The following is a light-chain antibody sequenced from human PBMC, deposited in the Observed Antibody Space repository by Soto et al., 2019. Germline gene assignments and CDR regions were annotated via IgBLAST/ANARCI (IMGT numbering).Light chain of an antibody. CDR3: QQSYTTLFT. CDR2: AAS. CDR1: QSISNY. J-gene: IGKJ3*01. V-gene: IGKV1-39*01. Sequence: DIQVTPSPSSLSASVGDRVTITCRASQSISNYLNWYQQKPGKAPKLLIYAASSLQSGVPSRFSGSGSGTDFTLTISSLQPEDFATYSCQQSYTTLFTFGPGTNVDIK.